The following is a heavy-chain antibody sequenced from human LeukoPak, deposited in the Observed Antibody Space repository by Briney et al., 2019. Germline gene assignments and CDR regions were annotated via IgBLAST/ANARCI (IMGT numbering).Heavy chain of an antibody. D-gene: IGHD3-22*01. CDR3: ARGVYYYDSSGYYYAEYFQH. CDR1: GFTVSSNY. V-gene: IGHV3-53*01. Sequence: GGSLRLSCAASGFTVSSNYMSWVRQAPGKGLEWVSVIYSTNTTYYADSVKGRFTLSRDNSKNTLYLQMNSLRAEDTAVYYCARGVYYYDSSGYYYAEYFQHWGQGTPVTVSS. J-gene: IGHJ1*01. CDR2: IYSTNTT.